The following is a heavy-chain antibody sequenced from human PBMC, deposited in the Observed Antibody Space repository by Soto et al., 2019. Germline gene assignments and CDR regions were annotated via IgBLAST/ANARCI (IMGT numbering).Heavy chain of an antibody. D-gene: IGHD3-3*01. V-gene: IGHV4-31*03. J-gene: IGHJ4*02. CDR3: ARYSFGAEFYSTLFDY. CDR1: GVSISSGGDY. CDR2: MHYGGST. Sequence: SETLSLTCTVSGVSISSGGDYWGWIRQHPGKGLDWIGYMHYGGSTYYNPSLMTRPTISMDSSKNHFSLELTSVTAADTAVYYCARYSFGAEFYSTLFDYGGLGTLVTVSS.